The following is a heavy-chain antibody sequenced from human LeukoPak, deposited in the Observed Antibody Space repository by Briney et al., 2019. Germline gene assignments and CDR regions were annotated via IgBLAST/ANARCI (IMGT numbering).Heavy chain of an antibody. CDR2: ISSSSNTI. D-gene: IGHD1-26*01. Sequence: GGSLRLSCPASGFTVSSNYMSWVRQAPGKGLEWISQISSSSNTIYHADSVKGRLTVSRDNAKNSLYLQMNSLRADDTAVYYCARDRGSATYYVGGSGTFDVWGQGTMVTVSS. CDR3: ARDRGSATYYVGGSGTFDV. CDR1: GFTVSSNY. V-gene: IGHV3-48*01. J-gene: IGHJ3*01.